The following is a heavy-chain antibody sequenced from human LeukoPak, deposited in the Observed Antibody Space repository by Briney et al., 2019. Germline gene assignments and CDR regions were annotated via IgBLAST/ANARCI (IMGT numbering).Heavy chain of an antibody. CDR3: AKDMGATGGDGGDY. D-gene: IGHD2-21*02. J-gene: IGHJ4*02. CDR2: IRYDGNNK. Sequence: GGSLRLSCAASGFTFSSYGMHWVRQAPGKGLEWVAFIRYDGNNKYYADSVKGRFTISRDNSKNTLYLQMNSLRAEDTALYYCAKDMGATGGDGGDYWGQGTLVTVSS. V-gene: IGHV3-30*02. CDR1: GFTFSSYG.